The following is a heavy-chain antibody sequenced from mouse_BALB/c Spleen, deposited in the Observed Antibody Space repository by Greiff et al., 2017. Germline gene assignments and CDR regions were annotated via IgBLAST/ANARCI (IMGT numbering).Heavy chain of an antibody. CDR2: ISSGGSYT. D-gene: IGHD2-2*01. V-gene: IGHV5-6-4*01. CDR3: TRDGGYDFDY. CDR1: GFTFSSYT. Sequence: EVQLVESGGGLVKPGGSLKLSCAASGFTFSSYTMSWVRQTPEKRLEWVATISSGGSYTYYPDSVKGRFTISRDNAKNTLYLQMSSLKSEDTAMYYCTRDGGYDFDYWGQGTTLTVSS. J-gene: IGHJ2*01.